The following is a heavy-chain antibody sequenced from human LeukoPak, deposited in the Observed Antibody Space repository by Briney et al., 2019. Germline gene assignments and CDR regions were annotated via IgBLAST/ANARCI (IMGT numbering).Heavy chain of an antibody. CDR1: GGSIGDYY. CDR3: AHFKGGSFDF. D-gene: IGHD1-26*01. Sequence: SETLSLTCTVSGGSIGDYYWSWIRQPPGKGLEWIGSIYYSGSTYYNPSLKSRVTISVDTSKNQFSLKLTSVTAADTAVYYCAHFKGGSFDFWGQGTMVTVSS. V-gene: IGHV4-59*05. CDR2: IYYSGST. J-gene: IGHJ3*01.